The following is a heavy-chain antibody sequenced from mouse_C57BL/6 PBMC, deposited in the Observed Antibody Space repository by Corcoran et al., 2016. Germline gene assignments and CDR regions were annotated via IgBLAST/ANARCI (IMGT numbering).Heavy chain of an antibody. D-gene: IGHD2-4*01. J-gene: IGHJ4*01. CDR1: GYTFTDYN. V-gene: IGHV1-22*01. CDR3: ARSPSIYYDYDDAMDY. CDR2: INPNNGGT. Sequence: VQLQQSGPELVKPGASVKMSCKASGYTFTDYNMHWVKQSHGKSLEWIGYINPNNGGTSYNQKFKGKATLTVNKSSSTAYMELRSLTSEDSAVYYCARSPSIYYDYDDAMDYWGQGTSVTVSS.